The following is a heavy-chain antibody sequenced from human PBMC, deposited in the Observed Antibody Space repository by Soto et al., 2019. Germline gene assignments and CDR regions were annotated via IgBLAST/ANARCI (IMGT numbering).Heavy chain of an antibody. J-gene: IGHJ4*02. CDR3: GIDGRADNGWGSLDY. V-gene: IGHV3-23*01. D-gene: IGHD3-16*01. Sequence: EVQLLESGGGLAQPGGSLRLSCAASGFSFSSYSMTWVRQAPGEGLEWLSSIVFTGDSTFYADSVKGRFTVSRDTSTNTLYLHMTSLGADGTAVYYCGIDGRADNGWGSLDYWGQGTLVIVSS. CDR1: GFSFSSYS. CDR2: IVFTGDST.